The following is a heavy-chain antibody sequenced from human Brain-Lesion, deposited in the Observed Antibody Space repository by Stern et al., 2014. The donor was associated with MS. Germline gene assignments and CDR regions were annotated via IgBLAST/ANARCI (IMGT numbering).Heavy chain of an antibody. CDR2: IKEVGSEK. D-gene: IGHD6-13*01. CDR1: GFTFNSYW. J-gene: IGHJ1*01. Sequence: EVQLVESGGGLVQPGGSLRLSCTASGFTFNSYWMSWVRQAPGKGLEWVANIKEVGSEKYYVESVKGRFTVSRDNAKNSMYLQMNSLRVDDTATYYCARIGYSSSWYSPVGFFQHWGQGTLVTVSS. CDR3: ARIGYSSSWYSPVGFFQH. V-gene: IGHV3-7*01.